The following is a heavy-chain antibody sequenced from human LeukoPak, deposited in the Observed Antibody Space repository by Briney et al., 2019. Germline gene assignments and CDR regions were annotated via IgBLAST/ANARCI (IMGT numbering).Heavy chain of an antibody. D-gene: IGHD1-7*01. CDR2: ITYDGSNK. CDR3: PKNWNSPDY. V-gene: IGHV3-30*18. CDR1: GFTFSSYG. J-gene: IGHJ4*02. Sequence: GGSLRLSCAPSGFTFSSYGVLGVPQAPGKGLEWVAVITYDGSNKYYADSVKGRFTISRDNSKNTLYLQMNSMRGEETAVYYCPKNWNSPDYWGQGTLVTASS.